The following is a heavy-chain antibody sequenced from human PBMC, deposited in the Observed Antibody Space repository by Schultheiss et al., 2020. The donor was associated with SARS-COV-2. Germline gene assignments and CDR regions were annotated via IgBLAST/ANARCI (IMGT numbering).Heavy chain of an antibody. Sequence: SQTLSLTCAVYGGSFSGYYWSWIRQPPGKGLEWIGEIYHSGSTNYNPSLKSRVTISVDKSKNQFSLKLSSVTAADTAVYYCARGGVVTGTSHWGQGTLVTVSS. V-gene: IGHV4-34*01. CDR3: ARGGVVTGTSH. CDR1: GGSFSGYY. CDR2: IYHSGST. D-gene: IGHD1-20*01. J-gene: IGHJ4*02.